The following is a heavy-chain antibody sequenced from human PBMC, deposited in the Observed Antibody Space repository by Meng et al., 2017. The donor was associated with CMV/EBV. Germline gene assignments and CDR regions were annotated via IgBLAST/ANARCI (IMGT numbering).Heavy chain of an antibody. D-gene: IGHD3-10*01. CDR2: ISSSSSYI. CDR3: ARSYYGSGTFDY. Sequence: GESLKISCAASGFTFSSYSMNWVRQAPGKGLEWVSSISSSSSYIYYADSVKGRFTISRDNAKNSLYLQMNSLRAEDTAVYYCARSYYGSGTFDYWGQGTLVTASS. CDR1: GFTFSSYS. V-gene: IGHV3-21*01. J-gene: IGHJ4*02.